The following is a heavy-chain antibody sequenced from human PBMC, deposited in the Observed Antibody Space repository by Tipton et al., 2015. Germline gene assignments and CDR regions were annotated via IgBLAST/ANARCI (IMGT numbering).Heavy chain of an antibody. D-gene: IGHD1-26*01. V-gene: IGHV4-61*01. CDR3: ARCAHSGSYHNAFDI. Sequence: TLSLTCTVSGGSVSSGSFYWSWVRQPSGKGLEWIGHIYDSGSTNYDPSLKSRVTISVDTSKNQFSLRLYSVTASDTAVYYYARCAHSGSYHNAFDIWGRGTMVTVSS. CDR2: IYDSGST. CDR1: GGSVSSGSFY. J-gene: IGHJ3*02.